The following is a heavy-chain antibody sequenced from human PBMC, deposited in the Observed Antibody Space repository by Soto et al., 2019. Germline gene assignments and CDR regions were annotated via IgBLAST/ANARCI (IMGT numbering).Heavy chain of an antibody. Sequence: EVQLVESGGGLVQPGGSLRLSCAASGCTLTNYSMNWVRQAPGKGLEWVTNIKQDGTENYYVDSVKGRFTISRDNAKNSLYLQMNSLRADDTAVYYCARGMTIAANWFDPWGQGTLVTVSS. J-gene: IGHJ5*02. V-gene: IGHV3-7*03. CDR2: IKQDGTEN. CDR3: ARGMTIAANWFDP. CDR1: GCTLTNYS. D-gene: IGHD6-13*01.